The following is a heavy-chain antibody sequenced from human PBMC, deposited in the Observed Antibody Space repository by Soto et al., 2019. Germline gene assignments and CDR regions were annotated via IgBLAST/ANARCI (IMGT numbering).Heavy chain of an antibody. V-gene: IGHV4-59*08. J-gene: IGHJ6*02. CDR1: GGSISSYY. D-gene: IGHD3-10*01. Sequence: QVQLQESGPGLVKPSETLSLSCTVSGGSISSYYWSWFRQSPGKRMEWIGYVHHSWGSSYNPSLQXXVXXSLDTSKSQFPLKVTSVPATDTAVYYCARQGFGPLHGLVDVWGQGTTVTVSS. CDR3: ARQGFGPLHGLVDV. CDR2: VHHSWGS.